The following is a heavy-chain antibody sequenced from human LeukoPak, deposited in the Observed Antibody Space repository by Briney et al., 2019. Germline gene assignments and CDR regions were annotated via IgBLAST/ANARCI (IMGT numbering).Heavy chain of an antibody. V-gene: IGHV3-30*02. CDR3: AKTGEAMDPDYYYYYMDV. D-gene: IGHD3-16*01. Sequence: GGSLRLSCAASGFTFSSYGMHWVRQAPGKGLEWVAFIRYDGSNKYYADSVKGRFTISRDNSKNTLYLQMNSLRAEDTAVYYCAKTGEAMDPDYYYYYMDVWGKGTTVTISS. CDR1: GFTFSSYG. CDR2: IRYDGSNK. J-gene: IGHJ6*03.